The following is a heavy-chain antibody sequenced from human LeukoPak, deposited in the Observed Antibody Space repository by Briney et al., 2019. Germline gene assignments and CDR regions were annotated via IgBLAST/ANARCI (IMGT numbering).Heavy chain of an antibody. CDR3: ARLQEPGYSYGHDY. Sequence: PSETLSLTCTVSGGSISSGDYYWSWIRQPPGKGLEWIGCIYYSGSTYYNPSLKSRVTISVDTSKNQFSLKLSSMTAADTAVYYCARLQEPGYSYGHDYRGQGTLVTVSS. D-gene: IGHD5-18*01. CDR1: GGSISSGDYY. CDR2: IYYSGST. J-gene: IGHJ4*02. V-gene: IGHV4-30-4*02.